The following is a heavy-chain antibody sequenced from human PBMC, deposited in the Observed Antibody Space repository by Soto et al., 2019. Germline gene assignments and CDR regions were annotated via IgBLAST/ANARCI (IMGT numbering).Heavy chain of an antibody. V-gene: IGHV4-39*07. CDR2: IYYSGST. CDR3: ARGRMIFGVAAWYFDL. Sequence: PSETLSLTCTVSGGSISSSSYYWGWIRQPPGKGLEWIGSIYYSGSTYYNPSLKSRVTISVDTSKNQFSLKLSSVTAADTAVYYCARGRMIFGVAAWYFDLWGRGTLVTVSS. D-gene: IGHD3-3*01. CDR1: GGSISSSSYY. J-gene: IGHJ2*01.